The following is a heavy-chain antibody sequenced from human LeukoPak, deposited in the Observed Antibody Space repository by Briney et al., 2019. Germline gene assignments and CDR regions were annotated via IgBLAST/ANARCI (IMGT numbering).Heavy chain of an antibody. V-gene: IGHV4-61*05. CDR2: IYSSGST. CDR1: GGSISSSSYY. D-gene: IGHD2-21*02. Sequence: NASETLSLTCTVSGGSISSSSYYWGWIRQPPGKGLEWIGYIYSSGSTKYNPSLKSRVTISVDTPNNQFFLKLSSVTAADTAVYYCARHYCGGDCYTRFDYWGQGTLVTVSS. J-gene: IGHJ4*02. CDR3: ARHYCGGDCYTRFDY.